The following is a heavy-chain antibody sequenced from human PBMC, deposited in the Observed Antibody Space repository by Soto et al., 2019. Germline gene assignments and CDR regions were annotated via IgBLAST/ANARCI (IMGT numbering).Heavy chain of an antibody. Sequence: SETLSLTCTVSGGSISSSSYYWGWIRQPPGKGLEWIASIYYSGSTYYNPSLISRVIISVDTSENQFSLKLSSVTAADTAVYYCARHGAMTTATKIEHFQHWGQGTLVPVSS. J-gene: IGHJ1*01. CDR3: ARHGAMTTATKIEHFQH. CDR2: IYYSGST. CDR1: GGSISSSSYY. D-gene: IGHD4-17*01. V-gene: IGHV4-39*01.